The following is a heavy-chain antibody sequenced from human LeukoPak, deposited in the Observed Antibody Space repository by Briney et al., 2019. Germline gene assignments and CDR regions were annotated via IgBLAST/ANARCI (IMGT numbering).Heavy chain of an antibody. J-gene: IGHJ5*02. V-gene: IGHV4-4*09. Sequence: SETLSLTCTVSGGSISSYYWSWIQQPPGKGLEWIGYIYTSGSTNYNPSLKSRVTISVDTSKNQFSLKLSSVTAADTAVYYCARRVQWLAYNWFDPWGQGTLVTVSS. CDR2: IYTSGST. D-gene: IGHD6-19*01. CDR1: GGSISSYY. CDR3: ARRVQWLAYNWFDP.